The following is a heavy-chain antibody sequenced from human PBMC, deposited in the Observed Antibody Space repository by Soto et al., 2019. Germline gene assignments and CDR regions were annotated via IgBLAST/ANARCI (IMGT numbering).Heavy chain of an antibody. J-gene: IGHJ4*02. CDR2: IYYRGYT. D-gene: IGHD3-10*01. CDR3: ARDRSDGSGTVDY. Sequence: QVQLQESGPGLVKPSQTLSLTCSVSGGSMDSGTYCWNWIRQHPGKGLEWIGYIYYRGYTYYNPSLKCRVTMSVDTAQNPFSLNRNSVTAADTAVYYCARDRSDGSGTVDYWGQGTLVTVSS. CDR1: GGSMDSGTYC. V-gene: IGHV4-31*03.